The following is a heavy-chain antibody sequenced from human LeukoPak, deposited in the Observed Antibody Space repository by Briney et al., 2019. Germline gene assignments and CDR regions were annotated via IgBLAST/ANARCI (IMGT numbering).Heavy chain of an antibody. CDR1: GFTFSSYV. CDR2: ISYDGSNK. V-gene: IGHV3-30*18. J-gene: IGHJ4*02. CDR3: AKDLHTAMATDY. Sequence: GGSLRLSRAASGFTFSSYVMHWVRQAPGKGLEWVAVISYDGSNKYYADSVKGRFTISRDNSKNTLYLQMNSLRAEDTAVYYCAKDLHTAMATDYWGQGTLVTVSS. D-gene: IGHD5-18*01.